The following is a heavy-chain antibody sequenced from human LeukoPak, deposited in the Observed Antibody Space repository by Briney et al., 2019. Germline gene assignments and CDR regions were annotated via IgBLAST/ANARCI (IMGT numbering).Heavy chain of an antibody. CDR1: GFTFSSYA. Sequence: GGSLRLSCAASGFTFSSYAMSWVRQAPGKGLEWVSAISGSGGSTYYADSVKGRFTICRDNSKNTLYLQMNSLRAEDTAVYYCAKVLPGFYYDSSGSHDYWGQGTLVTVSS. V-gene: IGHV3-23*01. CDR2: ISGSGGST. J-gene: IGHJ4*02. D-gene: IGHD3-22*01. CDR3: AKVLPGFYYDSSGSHDY.